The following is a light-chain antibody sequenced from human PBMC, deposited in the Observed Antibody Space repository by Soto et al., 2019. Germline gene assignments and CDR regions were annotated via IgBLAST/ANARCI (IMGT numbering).Light chain of an antibody. CDR3: QQCSFSPRT. V-gene: IGKV3-20*01. Sequence: EIVLTQSPGTLSLSPGARATLSCRASQSVTNNYLDWFQQKPGQAPRLLIYDASIRADGIPDRFSGSGYETAGTLTISRLETEDAAVYDGQQCSFSPRTFGQGTKVDIK. CDR2: DAS. CDR1: QSVTNNY. J-gene: IGKJ1*01.